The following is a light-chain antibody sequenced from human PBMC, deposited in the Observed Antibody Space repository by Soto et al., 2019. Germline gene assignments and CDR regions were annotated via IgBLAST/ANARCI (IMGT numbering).Light chain of an antibody. J-gene: IGKJ1*01. V-gene: IGKV3-20*01. CDR1: QTVSTNY. Sequence: EIVLTQSPGTLSLSPGERATLSCRASQTVSTNYLAWYQQKPGQAPRLLIYGASKRATVIPDRFSGSGSETDFSLTVSRLEPEDFAVYCCQQYGSSPMTFGQGTNVEIQ. CDR3: QQYGSSPMT. CDR2: GAS.